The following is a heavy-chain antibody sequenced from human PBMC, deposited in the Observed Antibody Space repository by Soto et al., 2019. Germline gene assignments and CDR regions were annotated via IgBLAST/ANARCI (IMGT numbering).Heavy chain of an antibody. V-gene: IGHV3-23*01. CDR2: ISGSGGST. Sequence: TGGSLRLSCAASGFTFSSYAMSWVRQAPGKGLEWVSAISGSGGSTYYADSVKGRFTISRDNSKNTLYLQMNSLRAEDTAVYYCAKGFQPLPPLYYFDYWGQGTLVTVSS. J-gene: IGHJ4*02. CDR1: GFTFSSYA. D-gene: IGHD2-2*01. CDR3: AKGFQPLPPLYYFDY.